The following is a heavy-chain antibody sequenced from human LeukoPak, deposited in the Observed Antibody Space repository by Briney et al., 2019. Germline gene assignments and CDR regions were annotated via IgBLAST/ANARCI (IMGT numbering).Heavy chain of an antibody. CDR1: GYTLSDYY. D-gene: IGHD6-13*01. CDR3: ARVRGNSCDF. V-gene: IGHV1-2*02. J-gene: IGHJ4*02. CDR2: LRGDTGDT. Sequence: ASVTISCKTSGYTLSDYYMHWVRQAPGQGLEWMGWLRGDTGDTDSPQKFQGRVTMTRDTSTNTAYMELRRPRHDDTAIYFCARVRGNSCDFWGQGTLVTVSS.